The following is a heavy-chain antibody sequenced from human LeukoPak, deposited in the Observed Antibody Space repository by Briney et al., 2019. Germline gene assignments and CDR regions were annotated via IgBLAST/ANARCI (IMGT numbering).Heavy chain of an antibody. D-gene: IGHD2-15*01. CDR2: ISAYNGNT. CDR1: EYTFTGYY. Sequence: GASVKVSCKASEYTFTGYYLHWVRQAPGQGLEWMGWISAYNGNTNYAQRLQGRVTMTTDTSTSTVYMDLSSLRSEDTAVYYCARDPPDCSGGSCYPQGWFDPWGQGTLVTVSS. J-gene: IGHJ5*02. V-gene: IGHV1-18*04. CDR3: ARDPPDCSGGSCYPQGWFDP.